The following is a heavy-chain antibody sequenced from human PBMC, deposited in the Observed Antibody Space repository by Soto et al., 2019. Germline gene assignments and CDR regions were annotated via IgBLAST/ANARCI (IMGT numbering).Heavy chain of an antibody. D-gene: IGHD4-17*01. J-gene: IGHJ4*02. CDR2: ISGSGGST. CDR3: ATPRYGDSTRSPFRY. Sequence: EVQLLESGGGLVQPGGSLRLSCAASGFRFSSYAMSWVRQAPGKGLEWVSAISGSGGSTYYADSVKGRFTISRDNSKNTLYLQMNSLRAEDTAVYYCATPRYGDSTRSPFRYRGQGTLVTVSS. V-gene: IGHV3-23*01. CDR1: GFRFSSYA.